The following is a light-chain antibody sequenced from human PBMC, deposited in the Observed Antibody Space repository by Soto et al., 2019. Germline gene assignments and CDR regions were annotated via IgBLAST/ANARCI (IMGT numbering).Light chain of an antibody. CDR2: GVS. CDR3: QQYSDSPPT. V-gene: IGKV3-20*01. CDR1: QRVSAPY. Sequence: IVLSQSSGTLSLTPRDRATLCCRASQRVSAPYLAWYHLKPGQAPRLLIFGVSDRATCIPDRFSGSGFGTDFTLTIDRLEPEDFAMYYCQQYSDSPPTFGQGTKVDI. J-gene: IGKJ1*01.